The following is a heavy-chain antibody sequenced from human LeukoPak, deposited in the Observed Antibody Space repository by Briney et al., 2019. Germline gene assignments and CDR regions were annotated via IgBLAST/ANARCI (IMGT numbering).Heavy chain of an antibody. D-gene: IGHD2-2*02. CDR2: ISGSGGST. J-gene: IGHJ4*02. V-gene: IGHV3-23*01. CDR3: AKEQDIVVVPAAILD. CDR1: GFIFSSYA. Sequence: GGSLRLSCAASGFIFSSYAMSWVRQAPGKGLEWVSAISGSGGSTYYADSVKGRFTISRDNSKNTLYLQMSSLRAEDTAVYYCAKEQDIVVVPAAILDWGQGTLVTVSS.